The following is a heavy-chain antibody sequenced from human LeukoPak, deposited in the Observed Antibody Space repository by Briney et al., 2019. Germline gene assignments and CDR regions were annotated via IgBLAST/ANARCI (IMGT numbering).Heavy chain of an antibody. Sequence: SETLSLTCTVSGGSISTYYWSWIRQPPGKGLEWIGEINHSGSTNYNPSLKSRVTISVDTSKNQFSLKLSTVTAADTAVYYCARGPNYGGNSKDFDYGGQGTLVTVSS. J-gene: IGHJ4*02. CDR3: ARGPNYGGNSKDFDY. CDR1: GGSISTYY. D-gene: IGHD4-23*01. CDR2: INHSGST. V-gene: IGHV4-34*01.